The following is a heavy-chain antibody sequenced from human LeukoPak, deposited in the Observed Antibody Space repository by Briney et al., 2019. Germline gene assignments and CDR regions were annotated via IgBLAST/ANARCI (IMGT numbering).Heavy chain of an antibody. CDR3: ARMEYLRSDDDNWFDP. J-gene: IGHJ5*02. V-gene: IGHV1-8*01. D-gene: IGHD3-3*01. Sequence: GASVKVSCKASGYTFTSYDINWVRQATGQGLEWMGWMNPNSGNTGYAQKFQGRVTMTRDTPISTAYMELSSLRSEDTAVYYCARMEYLRSDDDNWFDPWGQGTLVTVSS. CDR2: MNPNSGNT. CDR1: GYTFTSYD.